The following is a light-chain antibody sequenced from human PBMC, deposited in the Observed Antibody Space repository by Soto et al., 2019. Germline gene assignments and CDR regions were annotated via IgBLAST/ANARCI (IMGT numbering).Light chain of an antibody. CDR1: QGISSY. J-gene: IGKJ1*01. Sequence: IPMTQSPSSLSAYVGDRDTITCRASQGISSYLAWYQQKPGKAPKLLIYAASTLQSGVPSRFSGSGSGTDFTLTISCLQSEDFATYYCQQYYSYPRTFGQGTKVDI. CDR2: AAS. V-gene: IGKV1-8*01. CDR3: QQYYSYPRT.